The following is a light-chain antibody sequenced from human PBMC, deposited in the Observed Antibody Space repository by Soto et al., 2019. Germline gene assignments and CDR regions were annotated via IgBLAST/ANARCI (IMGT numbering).Light chain of an antibody. V-gene: IGKV3-15*01. Sequence: EIVLTQSPGTLSLSPGDRATLYCRASQSVSNNYLAWYKQKPGQAPRLMIYDASSRATGIPARFSGTGSGTEFTLTISSLQSEDGALDYCQQYNDWPLTFGQGTKVDIK. CDR1: QSVSNN. CDR3: QQYNDWPLT. J-gene: IGKJ1*01. CDR2: DAS.